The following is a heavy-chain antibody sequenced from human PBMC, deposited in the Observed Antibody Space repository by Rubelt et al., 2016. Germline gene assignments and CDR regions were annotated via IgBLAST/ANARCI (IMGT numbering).Heavy chain of an antibody. CDR1: GGSISSSSYY. J-gene: IGHJ3*02. Sequence: QLQLQESGPGLVKPSETLSLTCTVSGGSISSSSYYWGWIRQPPGKGLEWIGSIFYSGSTYYNSSLKSRVTISVDTSKNQFFLKLSSVSAADTAVYYCARRKAYGSGGTTLLSEAFDMWGQGTKVTVSS. D-gene: IGHD3-10*01. V-gene: IGHV4-39*01. CDR2: IFYSGST. CDR3: ARRKAYGSGGTTLLSEAFDM.